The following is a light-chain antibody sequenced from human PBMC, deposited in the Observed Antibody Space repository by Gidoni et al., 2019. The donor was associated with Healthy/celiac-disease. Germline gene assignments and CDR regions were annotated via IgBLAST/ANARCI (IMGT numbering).Light chain of an antibody. Sequence: QPVLTQPPSASASLGASATLTCTLSSGYSNYKVDWYQQRPGKGPRFVMRVGTGGIVGSKGDGIPDRFSVLGSGRNRYLTIKNIQEEDESDYHCGADHGSGSNFVYVFGTGTKVTVL. CDR2: VGTGGIVG. CDR1: SGYSNYK. V-gene: IGLV9-49*01. J-gene: IGLJ1*01. CDR3: GADHGSGSNFVYV.